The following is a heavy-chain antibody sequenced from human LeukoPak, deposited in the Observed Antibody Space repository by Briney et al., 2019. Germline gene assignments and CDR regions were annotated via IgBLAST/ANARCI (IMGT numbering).Heavy chain of an antibody. CDR2: ISSSSYI. CDR3: ARDLATRQRTGLYDS. CDR1: GFTFSSYS. J-gene: IGHJ4*02. D-gene: IGHD3-16*02. V-gene: IGHV3-21*01. Sequence: GGSLRLSCAASGFTFSSYSMNWVRQAQGKGLEWVSSISSSSYIYYADSVKGRITISRDNSRNTLYLQMNSLRAEDTAVYYCARDLATRQRTGLYDSWGQGALVTVSS.